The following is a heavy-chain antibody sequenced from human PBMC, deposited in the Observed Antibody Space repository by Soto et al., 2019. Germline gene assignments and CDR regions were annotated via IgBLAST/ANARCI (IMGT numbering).Heavy chain of an antibody. D-gene: IGHD3-22*01. J-gene: IGHJ6*04. CDR3: ARGPNYYDASGYFDYGLDV. CDR1: GVSINNYY. CDR2: IYYSGST. V-gene: IGHV4-59*01. Sequence: ASETLSLTCTVSGVSINNYYWSWIRQPPGKGLEWVGYIYYSGSTSYNPSLKSRVTISIDMSKNLFSLRLTSMTAADTAVYYCARGPNYYDASGYFDYGLDVWGKGTTVTVSS.